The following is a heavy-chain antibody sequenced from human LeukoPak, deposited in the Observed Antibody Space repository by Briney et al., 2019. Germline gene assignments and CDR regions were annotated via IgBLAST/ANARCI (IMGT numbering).Heavy chain of an antibody. V-gene: IGHV4-59*01. D-gene: IGHD3-22*01. CDR2: IYDSGST. CDR1: GGSISSYY. J-gene: IGHJ4*02. CDR3: ARQSISGSSLSYFDY. Sequence: SETLSLTCTVSGGSISSYYWSWIRQPPGKGLEWIGNIYDSGSTNYNPSLKSRVTISVGTSKNQCSLKLSSVTAADTAVHYCARQSISGSSLSYFDYWGQGTLVNVSS.